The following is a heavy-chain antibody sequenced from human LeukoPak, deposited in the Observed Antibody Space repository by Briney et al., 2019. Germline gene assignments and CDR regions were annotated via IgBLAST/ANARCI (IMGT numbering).Heavy chain of an antibody. CDR1: GFTFSSYA. J-gene: IGHJ4*02. CDR2: ISGSGGGT. V-gene: IGHV3-23*01. D-gene: IGHD6-19*01. CDR3: AKARDSSGSFGFEY. Sequence: PGGSLRLSCAASGFTFSSYAMSWVRQAPGKGLEWVSAISGSGGGTYYADSVKGRFTISRDNSRNTLYLQMNSLRAEDTAIYSCAKARDSSGSFGFEYWGQGTLVTVSS.